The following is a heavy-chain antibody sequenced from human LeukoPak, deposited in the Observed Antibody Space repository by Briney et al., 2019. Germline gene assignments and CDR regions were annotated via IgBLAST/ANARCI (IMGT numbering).Heavy chain of an antibody. CDR3: ARGPQIRIAAAGMDFDY. D-gene: IGHD6-13*01. V-gene: IGHV3-30*04. CDR2: ISYDGSNK. J-gene: IGHJ4*02. Sequence: GGSLRLSCAASGFTFSSYAMHGVRQAPGKGLEWVAVISYDGSNKYYADSVKGRFTISRDNSKNTLYLQMNSLRAEDTAVYYCARGPQIRIAAAGMDFDYWGQGTLVTVSS. CDR1: GFTFSSYA.